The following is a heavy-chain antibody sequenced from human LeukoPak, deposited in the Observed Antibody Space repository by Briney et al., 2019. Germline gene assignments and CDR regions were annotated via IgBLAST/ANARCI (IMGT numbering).Heavy chain of an antibody. CDR1: GFTFSNCW. J-gene: IGHJ4*02. Sequence: GGSLRLSCAASGFTFSNCWMTWVRQAPGKGLEWVANINEHGTVKHYADSVKGRFTITRDNAKNSLFLQISSLRAEDTAVYFCAAERRGTSYYDGKEAFDHWGQGTPVAVSS. CDR3: AAERRGTSYYDGKEAFDH. D-gene: IGHD4-23*01. V-gene: IGHV3-7*01. CDR2: INEHGTVK.